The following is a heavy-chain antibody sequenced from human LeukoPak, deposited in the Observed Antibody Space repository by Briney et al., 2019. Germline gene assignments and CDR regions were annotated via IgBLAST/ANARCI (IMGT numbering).Heavy chain of an antibody. V-gene: IGHV4-4*07. CDR3: AKFGGMCYSMVVAATRRFDY. J-gene: IGHJ4*02. CDR1: GGSISSYY. D-gene: IGHD2-15*01. CDR2: IYTSGST. Sequence: SETLSLTCTVSGGSISSYYWSWIRKPAGKGLEWIGRIYTSGSTNYNTSLKSRVTMSVHTSKNQFSLKLSSVTAADTAVYYCAKFGGMCYSMVVAATRRFDYWGQGTLVTVSS.